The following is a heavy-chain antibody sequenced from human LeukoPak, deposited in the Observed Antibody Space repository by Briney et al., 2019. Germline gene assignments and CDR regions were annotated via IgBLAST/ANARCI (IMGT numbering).Heavy chain of an antibody. D-gene: IGHD2-15*01. J-gene: IGHJ4*02. CDR1: GGTFSSYS. CDR3: ARVRYRSGGSCYSHDF. Sequence: ASVKVSCKASGGTFSSYSISWVRQAPGQGLEWMGRINPILGITNYAQKFQGRVTITADKSTSTAYMELSSLRSEDTAMYYCARVRYRSGGSCYSHDFWGQGTLVTVSS. CDR2: INPILGIT. V-gene: IGHV1-69*02.